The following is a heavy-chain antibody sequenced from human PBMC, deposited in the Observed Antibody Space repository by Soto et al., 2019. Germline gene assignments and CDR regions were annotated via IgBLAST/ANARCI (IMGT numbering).Heavy chain of an antibody. J-gene: IGHJ6*02. Sequence: SVKVSCKASGGTFSSYAISWVRQARGQGLEWMGGIIPIFGTANYAQKFQGRVTSTADECTSTDYMELSSLRSEDTDVYYCARGYSSRWTVLYYGMDVWGQGSTVTVSS. CDR2: IIPIFGTA. CDR3: ARGYSSRWTVLYYGMDV. CDR1: GGTFSSYA. V-gene: IGHV1-69*13. D-gene: IGHD6-13*01.